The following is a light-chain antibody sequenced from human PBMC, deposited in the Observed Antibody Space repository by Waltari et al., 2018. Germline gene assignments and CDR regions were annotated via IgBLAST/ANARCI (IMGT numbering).Light chain of an antibody. V-gene: IGLV4-69*01. CDR1: RGDNSYA. Sequence: QPVLTQSPSVSASLGASVKVTCTLSRGDNSYAIAWYQQNPGEGPRFVMKLNSDGRQTKGDGVPDRFSGSSAGAERYLTISSLQSEDEGDYYCQTWDTYNVFGSGTRVTVL. CDR2: LNSDGRQ. J-gene: IGLJ6*01. CDR3: QTWDTYNV.